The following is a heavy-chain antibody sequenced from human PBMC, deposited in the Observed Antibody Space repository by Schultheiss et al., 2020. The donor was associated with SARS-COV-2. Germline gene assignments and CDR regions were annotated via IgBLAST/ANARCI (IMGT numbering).Heavy chain of an antibody. CDR1: GGSFRGYY. CDR2: INHSGST. V-gene: IGHV4-34*01. Sequence: GSLRLSCAVYGGSFRGYYWNWIRQPPGKGLEWIGEINHSGSTNYNPSLKSRVAISLDTAKNQFSLKLTSVTAADTSLYYCARSFQLILPQASWFDPWGQGTLVTVSS. D-gene: IGHD3/OR15-3a*01. CDR3: ARSFQLILPQASWFDP. J-gene: IGHJ5*02.